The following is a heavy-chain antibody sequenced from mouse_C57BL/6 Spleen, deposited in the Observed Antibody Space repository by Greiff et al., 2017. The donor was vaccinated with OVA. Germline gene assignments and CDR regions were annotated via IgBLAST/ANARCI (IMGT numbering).Heavy chain of an antibody. D-gene: IGHD2-4*01. Sequence: QVQLQQPGTELVKPGASVKLSCKASGYTFTSYWMHWVKQRPGQGLEWIGNINPSNGGTNYNEKFKSKATLTVDKSSSKAYMQLSSLTSEDTAVNYCARFYDDYDGFAYGGKGTLVTVSA. CDR1: GYTFTSYW. CDR3: ARFYDDYDGFAY. CDR2: INPSNGGT. V-gene: IGHV1-53*01. J-gene: IGHJ3*01.